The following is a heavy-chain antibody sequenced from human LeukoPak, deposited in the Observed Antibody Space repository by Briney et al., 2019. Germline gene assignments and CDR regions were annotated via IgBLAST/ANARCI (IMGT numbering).Heavy chain of an antibody. CDR2: IYYSGST. D-gene: IGHD5-24*01. CDR3: ARARGDGYNYEY. V-gene: IGHV4-61*01. CDR1: GGSVSSGSYY. Sequence: SQTLSLTCTVSGGSVSSGSYYWSRIRQPPGKGLEWIGYIYYSGSTNYNPSLKSRVTISVDTSKNQFSLKLSSVTAADTAVYYCARARGDGYNYEYWGQGTLVTVSS. J-gene: IGHJ4*02.